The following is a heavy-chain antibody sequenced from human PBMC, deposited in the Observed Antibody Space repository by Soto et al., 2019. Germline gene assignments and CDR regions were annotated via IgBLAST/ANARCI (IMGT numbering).Heavy chain of an antibody. CDR3: ARQRTSVVTQAYFDD. J-gene: IGHJ4*02. CDR2: IYYSGST. V-gene: IGHV4-39*01. Sequence: SETLSLTCTVSGGSINSRSYYWGWIRQSPGKGLEWIGSIYYSGSTYYNPSLKSRVAMSVDTSKNQFSLKLRSVSAADTAVYYCARQRTSVVTQAYFDDWGQGSLVTVSS. D-gene: IGHD2-21*02. CDR1: GGSINSRSYY.